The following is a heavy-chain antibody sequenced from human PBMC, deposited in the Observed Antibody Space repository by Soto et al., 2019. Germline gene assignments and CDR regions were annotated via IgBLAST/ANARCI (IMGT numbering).Heavy chain of an antibody. D-gene: IGHD1-26*01. Sequence: GGSLRLSCAASGFTFSSYAMHWVRQAPGKGLEWVAVISYDGSNKYYADSVKGRFTISRDNSKNTLYLQMNSPRAEDTAVYYCARGSGSYYYYYYGMDVWGQGTTVTVSS. CDR3: ARGSGSYYYYYYGMDV. J-gene: IGHJ6*02. CDR1: GFTFSSYA. CDR2: ISYDGSNK. V-gene: IGHV3-30-3*01.